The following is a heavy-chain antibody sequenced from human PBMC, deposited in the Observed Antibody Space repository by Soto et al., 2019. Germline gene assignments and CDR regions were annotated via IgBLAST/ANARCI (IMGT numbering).Heavy chain of an antibody. Sequence: ESLRLSCAASGFPFTSYYMSWVRQAQGKGLEWVSNINEDGSERSYVGYVKGRFTVSRDNAKNSLYLQMKRVLPEDTAIYYCANWGGGGRDYWGLG. J-gene: IGHJ4*02. D-gene: IGHD1-26*01. CDR1: GFPFTSYY. CDR2: INEDGSER. CDR3: ANWGGGGRDY. V-gene: IGHV3-7*01.